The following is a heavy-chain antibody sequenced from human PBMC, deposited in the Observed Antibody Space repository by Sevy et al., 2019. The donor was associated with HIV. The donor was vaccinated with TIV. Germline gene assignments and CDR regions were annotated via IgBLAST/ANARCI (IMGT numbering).Heavy chain of an antibody. CDR3: AKEWTQLSDWYGELDY. CDR2: IRISGGNT. CDR1: GFTFSNYA. D-gene: IGHD6-19*01. Sequence: GGSLRLSCAASGFTFSNYAMSWVRQAPGKGLEWVSSIRISGGNTYYGESGKGRFTMSRDNSKNRLELQMNSLRAEDTAVYYCAKEWTQLSDWYGELDYWGQGSLVTVSS. V-gene: IGHV3-23*01. J-gene: IGHJ4*02.